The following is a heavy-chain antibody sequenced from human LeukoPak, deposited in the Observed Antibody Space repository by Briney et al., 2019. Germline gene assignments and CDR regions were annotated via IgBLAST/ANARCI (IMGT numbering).Heavy chain of an antibody. CDR3: AKYALREIFFGDF. J-gene: IGHJ4*02. D-gene: IGHD3-3*01. CDR1: GFTFSLYG. CDR2: ISGSGGTVGST. V-gene: IGHV3-23*01. Sequence: GGTLRLSCAASGFTFSLYGMTWVRQAPGKGLEWVSSISGSGGTVGSTNYADSVKGRFTISRDNSMNTLYLHMDSLRAEDTAVYYCAKYALREIFFGDFWGQGTLVAVSS.